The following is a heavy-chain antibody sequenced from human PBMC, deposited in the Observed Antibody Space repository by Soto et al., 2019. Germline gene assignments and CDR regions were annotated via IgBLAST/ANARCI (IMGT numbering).Heavy chain of an antibody. CDR3: TRGGKIATGWFDP. J-gene: IGHJ5*02. CDR1: GDSVSSSTTA. Sequence: SQTLSLTCAISGDSVSSSTTAWNWIRQSPSRGLEWLGRTYYRSKFYNEYALSVKGRIIINPDASKNQFSLQLNSVTPEDTAVYYCTRGGKIATGWFDPWGQGTLGTVSS. CDR2: TYYRSKFYN. D-gene: IGHD1-1*01. V-gene: IGHV6-1*01.